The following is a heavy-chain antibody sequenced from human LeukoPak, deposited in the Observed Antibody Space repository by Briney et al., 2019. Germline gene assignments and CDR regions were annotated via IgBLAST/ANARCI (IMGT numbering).Heavy chain of an antibody. CDR1: GGTFSSYA. D-gene: IGHD2-2*01. Sequence: SVKVSCKASGGTFSSYAISWVRQAPGQGLEWMGGIIPIFGTANYAQKFQGRVTITTDESTSTAYMELSSLRSEDTAVYYCARFDHAAIAHPGWFDPWGQGTLVTVSS. CDR3: ARFDHAAIAHPGWFDP. V-gene: IGHV1-69*05. J-gene: IGHJ5*02. CDR2: IIPIFGTA.